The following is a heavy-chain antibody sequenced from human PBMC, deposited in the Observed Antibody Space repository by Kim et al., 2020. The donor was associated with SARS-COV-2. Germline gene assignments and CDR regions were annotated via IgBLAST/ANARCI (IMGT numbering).Heavy chain of an antibody. CDR2: MNPETGPT. D-gene: IGHD3-10*01. V-gene: IGHV1-8*01. J-gene: IGHJ4*01. CDR3: AKVHQYGSGSKGYDY. CDR1: GYTFTESV. Sequence: ASVKVSCKTSGYTFTESVISWLRQAPGQGPEWMGWMNPETGPTAYAQALKGRLAFTMDAPTKTFYMELSSLRSEDTALYFCAKVHQYGSGSKGYDYWGQGPQVTVSS.